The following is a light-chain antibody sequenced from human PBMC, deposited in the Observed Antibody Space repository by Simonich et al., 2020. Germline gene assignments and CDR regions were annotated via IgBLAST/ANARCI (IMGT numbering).Light chain of an antibody. CDR2: WAS. Sequence: DIVMTQSPDSLAVSLGERATINCKSNQSVLYSSNDKNYLAWYQQKPGQPPNLLIYWASTRESGVPDRFSGSGSGTDFTLTISSLQAKDVAVYYCQQYYSTTWTFGQGTKVEIK. CDR3: QQYYSTTWT. J-gene: IGKJ1*01. V-gene: IGKV4-1*01. CDR1: QSVLYSSNDKNY.